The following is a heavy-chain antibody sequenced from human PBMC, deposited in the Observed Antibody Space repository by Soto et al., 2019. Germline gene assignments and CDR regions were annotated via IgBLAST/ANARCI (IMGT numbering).Heavy chain of an antibody. CDR1: GFPFRTYA. Sequence: WGSLRLSCAASGFPFRTYAMNCVRQAPGKGLEWVSDISGSGGSTYYADSVKGRFTISRDNSKNTLYLQMNSLRAEDTAVYYCAKFGSPLEWLFSVWGQGTLVTVSS. J-gene: IGHJ4*02. CDR3: AKFGSPLEWLFSV. CDR2: ISGSGGST. V-gene: IGHV3-23*01. D-gene: IGHD3-3*01.